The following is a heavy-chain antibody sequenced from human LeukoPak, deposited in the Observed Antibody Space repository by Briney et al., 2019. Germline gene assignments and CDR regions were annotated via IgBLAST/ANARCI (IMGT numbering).Heavy chain of an antibody. V-gene: IGHV1-3*01. CDR2: INAGNGNT. D-gene: IGHD1-26*01. Sequence: ASVKVSCKASGYTFTSYAMHWVRQAPGQRLEWMGWINAGNGNTKYSQKFQGRVTITRDTSASTAYMELSSLRSEDTAVYYCARVRYSGSYYEGRSAFDIWGQGTMVTVSS. CDR1: GYTFTSYA. J-gene: IGHJ3*02. CDR3: ARVRYSGSYYEGRSAFDI.